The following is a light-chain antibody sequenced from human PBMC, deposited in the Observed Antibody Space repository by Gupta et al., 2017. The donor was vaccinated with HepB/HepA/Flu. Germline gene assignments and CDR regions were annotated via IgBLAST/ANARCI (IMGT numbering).Light chain of an antibody. CDR2: QDS. J-gene: IGLJ2*01. CDR1: KLGEKF. CDR3: QAWDSDNVV. Sequence: SYELTQPPSVSVSPGQTATFTCSGDKLGEKFANWYQQRPGQSPVLVIYQDSKRPSGIPERLSGSNSGNTATLTIRGTQAMDEADYYCQAWDSDNVVFGGGTKLTVL. V-gene: IGLV3-1*01.